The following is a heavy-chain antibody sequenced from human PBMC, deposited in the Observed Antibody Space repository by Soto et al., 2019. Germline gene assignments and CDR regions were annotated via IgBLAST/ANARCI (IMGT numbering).Heavy chain of an antibody. CDR3: ARDQLITIFGVVANYGMDV. J-gene: IGHJ6*02. CDR1: GFTFSSSE. D-gene: IGHD3-3*01. V-gene: IGHV3-48*03. CDR2: ISSSGSTI. Sequence: GGSLRLSCAAYGFTFSSSEMNWVRQAPGKGLEWVSYISSSGSTIYYADSVKGRFTISRDNAKNSLYLQMNSLRAEDTAVYYCARDQLITIFGVVANYGMDVWGQGTTVTVSS.